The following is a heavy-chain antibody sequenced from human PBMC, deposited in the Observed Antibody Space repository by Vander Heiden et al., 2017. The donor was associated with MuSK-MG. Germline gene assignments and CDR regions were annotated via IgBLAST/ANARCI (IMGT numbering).Heavy chain of an antibody. V-gene: IGHV3-9*01. CDR3: AKEDSSGWYFYDY. D-gene: IGHD6-19*01. J-gene: IGHJ4*02. CDR2: ISWNSGSI. CDR1: GFTFDDYA. Sequence: EVQLVESGGGLVQPGGSLRPSCPPSGFTFDDYAMHWVRQAPGKGLEWVSGISWNSGSIGYADSVKGRFTISRDNAKNSLYLQMNSLRAEDTAFYYCAKEDSSGWYFYDYWGQGTLVTVSS.